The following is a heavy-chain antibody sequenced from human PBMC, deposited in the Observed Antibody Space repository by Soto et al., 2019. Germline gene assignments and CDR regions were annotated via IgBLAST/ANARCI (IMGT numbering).Heavy chain of an antibody. J-gene: IGHJ4*02. CDR3: AKDPPTTGTTFDY. D-gene: IGHD1-1*01. Sequence: EVQLLESGGGLVQPGGSLRLSCADSGFTFSSFAMSWVRQAPGKGLEWVSTINKSGGSTYYADSVKGRFTISRDNSKNMLFLQINGLRAEDTAVYYCAKDPPTTGTTFDYWGRGTLVTVSS. CDR2: INKSGGST. V-gene: IGHV3-23*01. CDR1: GFTFSSFA.